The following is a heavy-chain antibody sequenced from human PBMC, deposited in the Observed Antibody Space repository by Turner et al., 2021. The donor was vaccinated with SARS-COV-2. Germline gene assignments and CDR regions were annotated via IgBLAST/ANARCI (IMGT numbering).Heavy chain of an antibody. CDR2: IYYSGST. CDR1: GGSISSYY. J-gene: IGHJ2*01. Sequence: QVQLQESGPGLVKPSETLSLTCTVSGGSISSYYWSWIRQPPGKGLEWIGYIYYSGSTYYNPSLKSRVTISVDTSKNQFSLKLSSVTAADTAVYYCATETITMIVVANWYFDLWGRGTLVTVSS. CDR3: ATETITMIVVANWYFDL. V-gene: IGHV4-59*04. D-gene: IGHD3-22*01.